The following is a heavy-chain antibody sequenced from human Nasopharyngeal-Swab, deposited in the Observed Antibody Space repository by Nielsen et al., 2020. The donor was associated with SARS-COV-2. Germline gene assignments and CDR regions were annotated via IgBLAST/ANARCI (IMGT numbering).Heavy chain of an antibody. D-gene: IGHD1-14*01. CDR3: AKDNRPYWYFAL. V-gene: IGHV3-23*01. Sequence: VRQAPGKGLEWVSTISGSGGSTYNADSVKGRFTISRDNSKNTLYLQMNSLRAEDTAVYYCAKDNRPYWYFALWGRGTLVTVSS. CDR2: ISGSGGST. J-gene: IGHJ2*01.